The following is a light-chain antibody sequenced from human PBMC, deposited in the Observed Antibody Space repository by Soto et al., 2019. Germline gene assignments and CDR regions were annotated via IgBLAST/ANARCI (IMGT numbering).Light chain of an antibody. V-gene: IGKV3D-11*01. CDR2: ADS. Sequence: EIVFTQSPATLSLSPGETAKISCRASHGVSGYIGWYQQKPGQAPRLLIYADSNRATGIPARFSGSGSGTDFTLTISSLEPEDFSVYYCQQRYSWPITFGQGTRLEIK. CDR3: QQRYSWPIT. J-gene: IGKJ5*01. CDR1: HGVSGY.